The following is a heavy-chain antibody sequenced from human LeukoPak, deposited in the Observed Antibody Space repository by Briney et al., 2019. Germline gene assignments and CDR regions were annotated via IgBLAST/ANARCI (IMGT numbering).Heavy chain of an antibody. J-gene: IGHJ4*02. CDR3: AAILYSSGWHADY. V-gene: IGHV1-58*02. Sequence: GASVTVSCKASGFTFTSSAMQWVRQARGQGLEWIGWIVVGSGNTNYAQKFQERVTITRDMSTSTAYMELSSLRSEDTAVYYCAAILYSSGWHADYWGQGTLVTVSS. D-gene: IGHD6-19*01. CDR2: IVVGSGNT. CDR1: GFTFTSSA.